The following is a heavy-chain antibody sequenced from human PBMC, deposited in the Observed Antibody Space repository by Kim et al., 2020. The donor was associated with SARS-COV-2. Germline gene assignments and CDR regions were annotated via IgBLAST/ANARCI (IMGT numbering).Heavy chain of an antibody. D-gene: IGHD1-26*01. CDR3: ARSTVVGATRFDY. V-gene: IGHV4-34*01. CDR2: INHSGST. Sequence: SETLSLTCAVYGGSFSGYYWSWIRQPPGKGLEWIGEINHSGSTNYNPSLKSRVTISVDTSKNQFSLKLSSVTAADTAVYYCARSTVVGATRFDYWGQGTL. J-gene: IGHJ4*01. CDR1: GGSFSGYY.